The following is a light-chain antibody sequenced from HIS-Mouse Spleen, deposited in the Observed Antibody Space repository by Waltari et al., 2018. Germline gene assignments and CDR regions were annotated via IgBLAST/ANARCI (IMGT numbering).Light chain of an antibody. CDR1: KLGDKY. Sequence: SYELTQPPSMSVSPGQTASITCSGDKLGDKYACWYQQKPGQSPVLVIYQDSKRPSGIPGRFSGSNSGNTATLTISGTQAMDEADYYCQAWDSSTDVVFGGGTKLTVL. J-gene: IGLJ2*01. CDR3: QAWDSSTDVV. V-gene: IGLV3-1*01. CDR2: QDS.